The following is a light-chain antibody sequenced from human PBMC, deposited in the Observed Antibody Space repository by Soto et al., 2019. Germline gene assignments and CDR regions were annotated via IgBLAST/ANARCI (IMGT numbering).Light chain of an antibody. CDR1: SSDVGAYNY. Sequence: QSALTQPASVSGSPGQAITISCTGTSSDVGAYNYVSWYQQHPGKAPKLIIYDVSNRPSGVSYRLSGSKSGNTASLTISGLQAEDEADYYCSSYTGSTLVFGGGTQLTVL. J-gene: IGLJ2*01. CDR3: SSYTGSTLV. V-gene: IGLV2-14*01. CDR2: DVS.